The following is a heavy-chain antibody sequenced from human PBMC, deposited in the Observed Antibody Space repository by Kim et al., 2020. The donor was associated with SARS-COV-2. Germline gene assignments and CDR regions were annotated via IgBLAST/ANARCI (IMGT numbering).Heavy chain of an antibody. Sequence: SETLSLTCAVYGGSFSGYYWSWIRQPPGKGLEWIGEINHSGSTNYNPSLKSRVTISVDTSKNQFSLKLSSVTAADTAVYYCARERKFYDSSGYYPLALLRGQGNLVTVSS. CDR1: GGSFSGYY. CDR2: INHSGST. CDR3: ARERKFYDSSGYYPLALL. V-gene: IGHV4-34*01. D-gene: IGHD3-22*01. J-gene: IGHJ4*02.